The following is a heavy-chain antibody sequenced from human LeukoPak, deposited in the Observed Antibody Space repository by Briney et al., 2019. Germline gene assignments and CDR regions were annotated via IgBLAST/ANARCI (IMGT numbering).Heavy chain of an antibody. CDR1: GFTFSRNG. V-gene: IGHV3-30*02. D-gene: IGHD3-16*01. CDR2: TRKDGSDK. J-gene: IGHJ4*02. CDR3: AKDSNWAFDY. Sequence: GGSLRLSCGASGFTFSRNGMHWVRQVPGKGLEWVTYTRKDGSDKYYADSVKGRFTISRDSSKNMVYLQMNSLRVEDTALYYCAKDSNWAFDYWGQGTLVRVSS.